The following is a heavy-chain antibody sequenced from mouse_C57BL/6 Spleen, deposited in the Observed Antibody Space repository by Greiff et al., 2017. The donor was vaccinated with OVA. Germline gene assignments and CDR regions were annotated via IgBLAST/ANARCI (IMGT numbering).Heavy chain of an antibody. CDR1: GYTFTDYY. Sequence: EVKLQQSGPELVKPGASVKISCKASGYTFTDYYLNWVKQSHGKSLEWIGAINPNNGGTSYNQKFKGKATLTVDKSSSTAYMERRSLTSEAAAVCYSARSYYPGTMDYWGQGTSVTVSS. V-gene: IGHV1-26*01. CDR2: INPNNGGT. D-gene: IGHD1-1*01. J-gene: IGHJ4*01. CDR3: ARSYYPGTMDY.